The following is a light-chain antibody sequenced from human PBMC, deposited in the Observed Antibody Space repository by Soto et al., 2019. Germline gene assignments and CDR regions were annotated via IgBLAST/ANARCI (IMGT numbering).Light chain of an antibody. J-gene: IGKJ4*01. CDR2: DAS. V-gene: IGKV3-11*01. CDR3: QQRSNWPPLT. Sequence: EIVLTQSPATLSLSPGERATLSCRASQSVSSYLAWYQQKPGQAPRLLIYDASNRATGIPARFSGRRSGTDFTLTNSRLEPEAFAVYYCQQRSNWPPLTFGGGTQVEIK. CDR1: QSVSSY.